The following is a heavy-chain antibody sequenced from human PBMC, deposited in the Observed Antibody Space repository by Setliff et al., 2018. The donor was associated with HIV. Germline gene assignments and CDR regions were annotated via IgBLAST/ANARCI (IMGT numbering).Heavy chain of an antibody. CDR2: IYTSGST. Sequence: SETLSLTCPLSGGSISSGSYYWSWIRQPAGKGLEWIGHIYTSGSTNYNPSLKSRVTISVETSKNQFSRKLSSATAADTAVYYCARGTGSGSYRYFDFWGQGTLVTVSS. CDR1: GGSISSGSYY. J-gene: IGHJ4*02. V-gene: IGHV4-61*09. CDR3: ARGTGSGSYRYFDF. D-gene: IGHD1-26*01.